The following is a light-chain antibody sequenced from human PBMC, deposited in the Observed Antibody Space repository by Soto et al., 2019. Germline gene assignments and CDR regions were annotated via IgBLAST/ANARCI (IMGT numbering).Light chain of an antibody. J-gene: IGKJ4*01. V-gene: IGKV1-5*01. CDR2: DAS. CDR3: QQYNSYSPLT. CDR1: QSISSW. Sequence: MTQSPSTLSASVGDRVTITCRASQSISSWLAWYQQKPGKAPKLLIYDASSLESGVPSRFSGSGSGTEFTLTISSLQPDDFATYYCQQYNSYSPLTFGGGTKVDIK.